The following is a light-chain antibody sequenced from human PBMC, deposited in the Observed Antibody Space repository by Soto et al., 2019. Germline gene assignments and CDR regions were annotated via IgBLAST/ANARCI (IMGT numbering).Light chain of an antibody. CDR1: DIETKL. V-gene: IGLV3-21*02. CDR2: DDS. J-gene: IGLJ3*02. CDR3: QVWDSSSVSWV. Sequence: SYELTQPPSVSVAPGQTAKFACGGSDIETKLVHWYRQKPGQAPVLVMYDDSARPSGISDRFSGSNSGDTATLTISRVEAEDEADYYCQVWDSSSVSWVFGGGTKLTVL.